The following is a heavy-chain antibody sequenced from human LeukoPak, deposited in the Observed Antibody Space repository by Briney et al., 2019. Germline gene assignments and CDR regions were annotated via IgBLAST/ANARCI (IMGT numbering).Heavy chain of an antibody. Sequence: SETLSLTCTVSGYSISSGYYWGWIRQPPGGGLEWIGNIYHSGSTYYSPSLKSRITISVDKSKNQFSLKLSSVTAADTAVYYCARTPYDSSGYAFDYWGQGTLVTVPS. J-gene: IGHJ4*02. CDR1: GYSISSGYY. V-gene: IGHV4-38-2*02. D-gene: IGHD3-22*01. CDR2: IYHSGST. CDR3: ARTPYDSSGYAFDY.